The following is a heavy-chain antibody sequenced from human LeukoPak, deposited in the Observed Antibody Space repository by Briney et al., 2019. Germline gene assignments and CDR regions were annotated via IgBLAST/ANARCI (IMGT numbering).Heavy chain of an antibody. CDR2: INPSGGST. CDR3: ARDRGDIVVVPAAIALDY. V-gene: IGHV1-46*01. J-gene: IGHJ4*02. D-gene: IGHD2-2*01. CDR1: GYTFASYY. Sequence: ASVKVSCKASGYTFASYYMHWVRQAPGQGLEWMGIINPSGGSTSYAQKFQGRVTMTRDTSTSTVYMVLSSLRSEDTAVYYCARDRGDIVVVPAAIALDYWGQGTLVTVSS.